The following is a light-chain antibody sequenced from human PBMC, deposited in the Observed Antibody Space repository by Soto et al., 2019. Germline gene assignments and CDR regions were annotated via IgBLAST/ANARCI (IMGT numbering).Light chain of an antibody. CDR2: EVN. CDR1: SSDVGGYNY. J-gene: IGLJ3*02. V-gene: IGLV2-14*01. Sequence: QPVLTQPASVSGSPGQSITISCTGTSSDVGGYNYVSWYQQHPGKAPKLMIYEVNNWPSGVSNRFSGSKSGNTASLTISGLQAEDEADYYCSSYTRSSTLVFGGGTKLTVL. CDR3: SSYTRSSTLV.